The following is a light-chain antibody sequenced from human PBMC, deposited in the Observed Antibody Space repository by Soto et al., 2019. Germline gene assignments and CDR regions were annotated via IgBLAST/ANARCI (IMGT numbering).Light chain of an antibody. CDR1: SSDVGGYNY. Sequence: QSALTQPASISGSPGQSITISCTGTSSDVGGYNYVSWYQQYPGKAPKLMIYDVDNRPSGVSNRFSGSKSGKTASLTISGLQAEDEADYYCSSYTSSSNVIFGGGTQLTVL. CDR2: DVD. CDR3: SSYTSSSNVI. J-gene: IGLJ2*01. V-gene: IGLV2-14*03.